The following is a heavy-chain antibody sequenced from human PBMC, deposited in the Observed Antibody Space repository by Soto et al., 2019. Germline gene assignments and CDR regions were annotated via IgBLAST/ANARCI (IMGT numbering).Heavy chain of an antibody. J-gene: IGHJ5*02. CDR2: INPNSGGT. Sequence: ASVKVSCKASGYTLTGYYMHWVRQAPGQGLEWMGWINPNSGGTNYAQKFQGRVTMTRDTSISTAYMELSRLRSDDTAVYYCARDRGYYDSSVYYTNRFDPWGQGTLVPVPS. V-gene: IGHV1-2*02. CDR1: GYTLTGYY. D-gene: IGHD3-22*01. CDR3: ARDRGYYDSSVYYTNRFDP.